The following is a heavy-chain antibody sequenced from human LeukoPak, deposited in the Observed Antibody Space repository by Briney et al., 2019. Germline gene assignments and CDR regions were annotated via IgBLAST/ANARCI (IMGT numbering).Heavy chain of an antibody. J-gene: IGHJ6*02. CDR2: INHSGST. CDR3: VLLWFGELFNYGMDV. D-gene: IGHD3-10*01. V-gene: IGHV4-34*01. Sequence: SETLSLTCAVYGGSFSGYYWSRIRQPPGKGLEWIGEINHSGSTNYNPSLQSRVPISVDTSKNQFSLKLSSVTAADTAVYYCVLLWFGELFNYGMDVWGQGTTVTVSS. CDR1: GGSFSGYY.